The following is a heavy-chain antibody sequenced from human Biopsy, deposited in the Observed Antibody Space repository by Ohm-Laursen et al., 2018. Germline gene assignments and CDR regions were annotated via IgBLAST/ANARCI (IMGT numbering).Heavy chain of an antibody. CDR2: VYHSGTT. V-gene: IGHV4-39*01. D-gene: IGHD5-24*01. CDR1: GGSISSGSNY. J-gene: IGHJ4*02. CDR3: ARHDGNGPFALDS. Sequence: SDTLSLTCSVSGGSISSGSNYWAWIRQPPGKGLKWIGSVYHSGTTYYSPSLKSRVTISVDTSKNQLSLKVTSVTAADTAAYYCARHDGNGPFALDSWGQGTLVTASS.